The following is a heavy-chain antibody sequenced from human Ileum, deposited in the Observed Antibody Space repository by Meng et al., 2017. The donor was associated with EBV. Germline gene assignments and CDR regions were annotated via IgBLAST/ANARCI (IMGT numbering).Heavy chain of an antibody. D-gene: IGHD3-22*01. CDR3: ARESYSDSSGYYSLDY. J-gene: IGHJ4*02. Sequence: VQLQEAGPGLVKPSGTLSLTCAVSGGSISSSNWWRWVRQAPGKGLEWIGEIHHTESTNYNPSLKSRVTISVDKSKNQFSLKLSSVTAADTAVYYCARESYSDSSGYYSLDYWGQGSLVTVSS. CDR1: GGSISSSNW. V-gene: IGHV4-4*02. CDR2: IHHTEST.